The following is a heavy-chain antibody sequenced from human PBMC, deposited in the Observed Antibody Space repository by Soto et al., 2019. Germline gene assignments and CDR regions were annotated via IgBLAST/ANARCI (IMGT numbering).Heavy chain of an antibody. D-gene: IGHD3-9*01. Sequence: ASVKVSCKASGYTFTSYGISWVRQAPGQGLEWMGWISAYNGNTNYAQKLQGRVTMTTDTSTSTAYMELRSLRSDDTAVYYCARDRSDYDILTGYYPAPDAFDIWGQGTMVTV. J-gene: IGHJ3*02. V-gene: IGHV1-18*01. CDR3: ARDRSDYDILTGYYPAPDAFDI. CDR2: ISAYNGNT. CDR1: GYTFTSYG.